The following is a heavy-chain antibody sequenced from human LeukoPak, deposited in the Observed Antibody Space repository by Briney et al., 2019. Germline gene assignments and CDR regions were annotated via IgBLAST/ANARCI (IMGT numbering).Heavy chain of an antibody. CDR1: GFTFSSYW. V-gene: IGHV3-21*01. CDR2: ISSSSSYI. J-gene: IGHJ3*02. CDR3: ARDSISGYYYDSSGYYQDAFDI. Sequence: GGSLRLSCAASGFTFSSYWMHWVRQAPGKGLEWVSSISSSSSYIYYADSVKGRFTISRDNAKNSLYLQMNSLRAEDTAVYYCARDSISGYYYDSSGYYQDAFDIWGQGTMVTVSS. D-gene: IGHD3-22*01.